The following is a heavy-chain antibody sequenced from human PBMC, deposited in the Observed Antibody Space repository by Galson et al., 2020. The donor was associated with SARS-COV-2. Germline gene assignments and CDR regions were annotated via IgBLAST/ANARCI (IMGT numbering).Heavy chain of an antibody. CDR2: IDPSDSYT. Sequence: HGESLKISCKGSGYSFTSYWISWVRQMPGKGLEWMGRIDPSDSYTNYSPSFQGHVTISADKSISTAYLQWSSLKASDTAMYYCARARPPAGTFDPWGHGTLVTVSS. J-gene: IGHJ5*02. V-gene: IGHV5-10-1*01. CDR3: ARARPPAGTFDP. CDR1: GYSFTSYW. D-gene: IGHD1-1*01.